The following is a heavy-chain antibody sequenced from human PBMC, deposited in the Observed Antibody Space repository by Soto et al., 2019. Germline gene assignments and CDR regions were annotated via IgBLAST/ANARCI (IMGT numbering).Heavy chain of an antibody. D-gene: IGHD3-16*01. Sequence: EVQLLESGGGLVQPGGSLRLSCAASGFTFSSYAMSWVRQAPGKGLEWVSSISGSGGGTDFADSVKGRFTISRDNTKNSLHMHINRPRDADTYVYYCADGRRYDYIWGSWKYCGEGSLFTVSS. J-gene: IGHJ1*01. CDR2: ISGSGGGT. CDR1: GFTFSSYA. V-gene: IGHV3-23*01. CDR3: ADGRRYDYIWGSWKY.